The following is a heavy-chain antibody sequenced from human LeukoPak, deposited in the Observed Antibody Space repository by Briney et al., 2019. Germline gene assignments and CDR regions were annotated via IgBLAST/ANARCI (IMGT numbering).Heavy chain of an antibody. V-gene: IGHV3-21*01. D-gene: IGHD1-26*01. Sequence: GGSLRLSCAASGFTFSSYSMNWVRQAPGKGLEWVSSISSSSSYIYYADAVKGRFTISRDNAKNSLYLQMNSLRAEDTAVYYCARDYGWYSGSRYFDYWGQGTLVTVSS. J-gene: IGHJ4*02. CDR2: ISSSSSYI. CDR1: GFTFSSYS. CDR3: ARDYGWYSGSRYFDY.